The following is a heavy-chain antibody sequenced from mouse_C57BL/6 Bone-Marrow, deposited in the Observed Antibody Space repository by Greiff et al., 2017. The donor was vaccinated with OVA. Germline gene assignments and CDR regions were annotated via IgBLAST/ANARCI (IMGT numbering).Heavy chain of an antibody. D-gene: IGHD1-1*02. CDR2: ISSGGDYI. CDR1: GFTFSSYA. Sequence: EVKLVESGEGLVKPGGSLKLSCAASGFTFSSYAMSWVRQTPEKRLEWVAYISSGGDYIYYADTVKGRFTISRDNARNTLYLQMSSLKSEDTAMYYCTRGGGGGRGFDYWGQGTTLTVSS. CDR3: TRGGGGGRGFDY. J-gene: IGHJ2*01. V-gene: IGHV5-9-1*02.